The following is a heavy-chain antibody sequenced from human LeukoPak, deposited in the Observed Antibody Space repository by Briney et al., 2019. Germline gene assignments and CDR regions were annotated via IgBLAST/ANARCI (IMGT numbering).Heavy chain of an antibody. J-gene: IGHJ4*02. V-gene: IGHV1-2*02. CDR1: GYTFSGCY. CDR3: ARDGASEYDILTGLFDY. CDR2: INPKSGGT. D-gene: IGHD3-9*01. Sequence: ASVKVSCKASGYTFSGCYMHWVRQAPGQGLEWMGWINPKSGGTIYAQKFHGRVTMTRDASISTAYMELSGLRSDDTAVYYCARDGASEYDILTGLFDYWGQGTLVTVSS.